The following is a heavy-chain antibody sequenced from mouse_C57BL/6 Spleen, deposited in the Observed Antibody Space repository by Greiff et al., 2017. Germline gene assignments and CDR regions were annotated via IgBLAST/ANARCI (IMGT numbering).Heavy chain of an antibody. CDR2: IYPGSGNT. CDR3: ARWGELGAMDY. Sequence: QVQLQQSGAELVRPGASVKLSCKASGYTFTDYYINWVKQRPGQGLEWIARIYPGSGNTYYNEKFKGKATLTAEKSSSTAYMQLSSLTSEDSAVYFCARWGELGAMDYWGQGTSVTVSS. J-gene: IGHJ4*01. CDR1: GYTFTDYY. V-gene: IGHV1-76*01.